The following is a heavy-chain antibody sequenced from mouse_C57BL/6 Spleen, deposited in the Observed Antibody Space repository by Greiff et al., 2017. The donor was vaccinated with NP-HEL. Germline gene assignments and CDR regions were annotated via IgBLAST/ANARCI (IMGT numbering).Heavy chain of an antibody. CDR2: ISSGSSTI. D-gene: IGHD2-4*01. CDR1: GFTFSDYG. J-gene: IGHJ4*01. Sequence: EVHLVESGGGLVKPGGSLKLSCAASGFTFSDYGMHWVRQAPEKGLEWVAYISSGSSTIYYADTVKGRFTISRDNAKNTLFLQMTSLRSEDTAMYYCATEVITTRYYYAMDYWGQGTSVTVSS. CDR3: ATEVITTRYYYAMDY. V-gene: IGHV5-17*01.